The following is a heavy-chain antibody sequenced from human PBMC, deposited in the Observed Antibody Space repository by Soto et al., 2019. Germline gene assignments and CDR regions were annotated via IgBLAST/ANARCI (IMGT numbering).Heavy chain of an antibody. CDR2: IYHSGST. CDR3: ARIIYCTNGACYGFDH. Sequence: PSETLSLTCAVSGYSISSGYYWGWIRQPPGKGLEWIGSIYHSGSTYYNPSLKSRVTISVDTSKNHFSLKLSSVTAADTAVYYCARIIYCTNGACYGFDHWGQGTL. J-gene: IGHJ5*02. V-gene: IGHV4-38-2*01. CDR1: GYSISSGYY. D-gene: IGHD2-8*01.